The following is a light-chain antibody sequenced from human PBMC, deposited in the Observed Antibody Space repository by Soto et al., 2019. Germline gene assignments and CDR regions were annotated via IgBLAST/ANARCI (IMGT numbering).Light chain of an antibody. Sequence: QSALTQSASVSGSPGQSITISCTGTSSDLGSYNLVSWYQQLPGKAPKLLIYEGNKRPSGVSNRFSGSKSGNTASLTISGLQAEDEAEYYCCSYAGSSTFVVFGGGTQLTVL. J-gene: IGLJ2*01. V-gene: IGLV2-23*01. CDR1: SSDLGSYNL. CDR2: EGN. CDR3: CSYAGSSTFVV.